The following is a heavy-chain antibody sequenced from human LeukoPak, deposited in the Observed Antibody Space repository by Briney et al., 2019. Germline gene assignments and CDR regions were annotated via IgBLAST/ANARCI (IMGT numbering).Heavy chain of an antibody. Sequence: GGSLRLSYAASGFTFSSYEMNWVRQAPGKGLEWVSYISSSGSTIYYADSVKGRFTISRDNAKNSLYLQMNSLRAEDTAVYYCAILKSGSYYTDFDYWGQGTLVTVSS. J-gene: IGHJ4*02. CDR3: AILKSGSYYTDFDY. CDR1: GFTFSSYE. V-gene: IGHV3-48*03. CDR2: ISSSGSTI. D-gene: IGHD3-10*01.